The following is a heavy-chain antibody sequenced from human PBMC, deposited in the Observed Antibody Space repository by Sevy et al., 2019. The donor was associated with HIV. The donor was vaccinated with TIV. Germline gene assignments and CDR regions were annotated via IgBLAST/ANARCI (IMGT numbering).Heavy chain of an antibody. J-gene: IGHJ6*02. Sequence: GGSLRLSCAASGFNFSSYWMHWVRQAPGKGLVWVSRISSDGSITDYADSVKGRFTFSRDNAKNTVYLQMNSLRVEDTALYYCARAESVSKRNAMDVWGQGTTVTVSS. CDR3: ARAESVSKRNAMDV. D-gene: IGHD4-17*01. CDR2: ISSDGSIT. V-gene: IGHV3-74*01. CDR1: GFNFSSYW.